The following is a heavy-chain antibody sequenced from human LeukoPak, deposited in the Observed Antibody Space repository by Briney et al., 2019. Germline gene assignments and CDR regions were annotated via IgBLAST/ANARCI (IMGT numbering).Heavy chain of an antibody. CDR1: GGSFSGYY. CDR3: ARAPRGLRYFDWRRFWWFDP. D-gene: IGHD3-9*01. V-gene: IGHV4-34*01. Sequence: SETLPLTCAVYGGSFSGYYWSWIRQPPGKGLEWIGEINHSGSTNYNPSLKSRVTISVDTSKNQFSLKLSSVTAADTAVYYCARAPRGLRYFDWRRFWWFDPWGQGTLVTVSS. J-gene: IGHJ5*02. CDR2: INHSGST.